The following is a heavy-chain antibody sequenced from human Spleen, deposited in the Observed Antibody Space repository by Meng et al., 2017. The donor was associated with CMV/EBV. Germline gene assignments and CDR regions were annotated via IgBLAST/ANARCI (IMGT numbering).Heavy chain of an antibody. Sequence: FTTYAITWIRQAPGQGLEWMGWVSPYNDNRNYAQNFQGRVTMTTDTSTNTAYMELRSLRSDDSAVYYCARPYYSDTTGYYQGLFWDYWGQGTLVTVSS. D-gene: IGHD3-22*01. CDR2: VSPYNDNR. V-gene: IGHV1-18*01. CDR1: FTTYA. J-gene: IGHJ4*02. CDR3: ARPYYSDTTGYYQGLFWDY.